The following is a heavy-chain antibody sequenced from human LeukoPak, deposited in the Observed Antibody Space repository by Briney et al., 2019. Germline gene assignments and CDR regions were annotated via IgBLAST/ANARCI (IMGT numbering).Heavy chain of an antibody. CDR3: AREGQRLRVDY. CDR2: INHSGST. J-gene: IGHJ4*02. CDR1: GGSFSGYY. V-gene: IGHV4-34*01. D-gene: IGHD4-17*01. Sequence: SETLSLTCAVYGGSFSGYYWSWIRQPPGKGLEWIGEINHSGSTNYNPSLKSRVTISVDTSKNQFSLKLSSVTAADTAVYYCAREGQRLRVDYWGQGTLVTVSS.